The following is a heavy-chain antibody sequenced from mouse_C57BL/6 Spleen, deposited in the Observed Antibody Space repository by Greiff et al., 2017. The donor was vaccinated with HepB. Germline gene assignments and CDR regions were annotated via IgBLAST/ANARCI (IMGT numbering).Heavy chain of an antibody. CDR1: GFNIKDDY. J-gene: IGHJ4*01. V-gene: IGHV14-4*01. Sequence: VQLKESGAELVRPGASVKLSCTASGFNIKDDYMHWVKQRPEQGLEWIGWIDPENGDTEYASKFQGKATITADTSSNTAYLQLSSLTSEDTAVYYCTTSLHYAMDYWGQGTSVTVSS. CDR2: IDPENGDT. CDR3: TTSLHYAMDY.